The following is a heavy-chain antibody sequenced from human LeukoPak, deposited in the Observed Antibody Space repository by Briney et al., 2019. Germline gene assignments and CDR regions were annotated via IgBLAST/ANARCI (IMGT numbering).Heavy chain of an antibody. D-gene: IGHD2-2*01. V-gene: IGHV3-7*01. Sequence: PGGSLRLSCEGSGFTFSNYWMSWVRQPPGKGLEWVANIQQHGSETYYGDSVKGRFTISRDNAKNSLYLQMNSLRAEDTAVYYCATYSSSNGREFQYWGQGTLVTVSS. CDR2: IQQHGSET. CDR1: GFTFSNYW. J-gene: IGHJ1*01. CDR3: ATYSSSNGREFQY.